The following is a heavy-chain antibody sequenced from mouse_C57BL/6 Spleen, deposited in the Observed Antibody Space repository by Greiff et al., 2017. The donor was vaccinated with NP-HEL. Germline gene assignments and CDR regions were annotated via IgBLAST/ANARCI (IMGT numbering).Heavy chain of an antibody. D-gene: IGHD2-5*01. J-gene: IGHJ3*01. V-gene: IGHV5-6*01. Sequence: EVKLMESGGDLVKPGGSLKLSCAASGFTFSSYGMSWVRQTPDKRLEWVATISSGGSYPYYPDSVKGRFTISRDNAKNTLYLQMSSLKSEETAMYYCARQDYSNYVFADWGQGTLVTVSA. CDR1: GFTFSSYG. CDR3: ARQDYSNYVFAD. CDR2: ISSGGSYP.